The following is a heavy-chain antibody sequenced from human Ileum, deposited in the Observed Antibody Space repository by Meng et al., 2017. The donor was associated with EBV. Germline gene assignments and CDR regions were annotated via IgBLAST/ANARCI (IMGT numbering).Heavy chain of an antibody. CDR2: IFHIGST. J-gene: IGHJ4*02. CDR3: AKVSLTGTFYDH. D-gene: IGHD3-9*01. Sequence: LQLRGPRLVTPSGTLSLPVPCSGGLGIRNNWWSWVRQPPGKGLEWIGEIFHIGSTNNSPSLKSRVTISVDNSKNQFSLSLTSVTAADTAIYYCAKVSLTGTFYDHWGQGILVTVSS. V-gene: IGHV4-4*02. CDR1: GGLGIRNNW.